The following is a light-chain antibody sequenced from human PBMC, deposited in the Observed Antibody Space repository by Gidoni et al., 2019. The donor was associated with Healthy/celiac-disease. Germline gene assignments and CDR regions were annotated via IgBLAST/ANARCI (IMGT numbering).Light chain of an antibody. J-gene: IGKJ4*01. V-gene: IGKV1-8*01. CDR1: QGISSY. Sequence: AIRTIHSPSSFSASTGDRVTITCRASQGISSYLVWYQQKPGKAPKLLIYAASTLQSGVPSRFSGSGSGTDFTLTISCLQSEDFATYYCQQYYSYPLTFGGGTKVEIK. CDR2: AAS. CDR3: QQYYSYPLT.